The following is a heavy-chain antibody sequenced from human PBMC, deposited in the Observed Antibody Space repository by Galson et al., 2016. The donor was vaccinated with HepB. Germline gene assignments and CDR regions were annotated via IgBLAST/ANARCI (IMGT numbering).Heavy chain of an antibody. CDR2: ISYDGSKK. D-gene: IGHD3-10*01. CDR1: GFTLISYG. V-gene: IGHV3-30*18. CDR3: AKVELNSKQYYYYGMDV. J-gene: IGHJ6*02. Sequence: SLRLSCAASGFTLISYGMHWVRQAPGKGLQWVALISYDGSKKYYADSVKGRFTISRDNSHNTLYLQMNSVRADDTAVYYCAKVELNSKQYYYYGMDVWGQGTTVTVSS.